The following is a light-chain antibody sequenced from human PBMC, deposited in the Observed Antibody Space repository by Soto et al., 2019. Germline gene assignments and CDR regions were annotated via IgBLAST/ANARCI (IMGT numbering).Light chain of an antibody. Sequence: EIVLTQSTGTLSLSPGERATLSCRASQSVSSRYLACYQQKPGQAPRLLIYGASSRATGIPDRFSGSGSGTDFSLTISRLEPEDLAVYFCQQYGNAARNTFGQGTKVYIK. CDR2: GAS. V-gene: IGKV3-20*01. J-gene: IGKJ2*01. CDR3: QQYGNAARNT. CDR1: QSVSSRY.